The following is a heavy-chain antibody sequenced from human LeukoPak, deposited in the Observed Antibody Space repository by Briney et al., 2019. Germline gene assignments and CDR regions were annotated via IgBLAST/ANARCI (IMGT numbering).Heavy chain of an antibody. V-gene: IGHV3-7*03. Sequence: TGGSLRLSCAASGFTFNYYWMSWVRQTPGKGLEWLANIKPDGSEKYYVDSVRGRFTISRDNAKSSVHLQMNGLRAEDTAIYYCARDGLYFAMDVWGQGTTVTVSS. CDR3: ARDGLYFAMDV. J-gene: IGHJ6*02. CDR2: IKPDGSEK. CDR1: GFTFNYYW.